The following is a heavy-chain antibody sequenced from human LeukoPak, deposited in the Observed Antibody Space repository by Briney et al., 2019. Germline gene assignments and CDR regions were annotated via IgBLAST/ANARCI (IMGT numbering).Heavy chain of an antibody. CDR1: GGSFSGYY. J-gene: IGHJ5*02. CDR3: ARGYDFWSGYYPPGGFDP. D-gene: IGHD3-3*01. CDR2: INHSGST. Sequence: PSETLSLTCAVYGGSFSGYYWSWIRQPPGKGLEWIGEINHSGSTIYNPSLKSRVTISVDRSKNQFSLKLSSVTAADTAVYYCARGYDFWSGYYPPGGFDPWGQGTLVTVSS. V-gene: IGHV4-34*01.